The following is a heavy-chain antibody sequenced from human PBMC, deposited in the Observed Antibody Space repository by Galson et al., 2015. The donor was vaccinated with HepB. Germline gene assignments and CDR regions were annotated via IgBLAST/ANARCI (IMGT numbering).Heavy chain of an antibody. D-gene: IGHD3-16*02. V-gene: IGHV3-30*03. J-gene: IGHJ6*03. CDR2: ISRHGDTK. CDR3: GIVPGPMDV. CDR1: GFTFSHYG. Sequence: LRLSCAASGFTFSHYGMVWVRQVPGKGLEWMSFISRHGDTKLYADSVKGRFSISRDNSGNTLHLLMNSLSAEDTAVYFCGIVPGPMDVWGKGTPVTVPS.